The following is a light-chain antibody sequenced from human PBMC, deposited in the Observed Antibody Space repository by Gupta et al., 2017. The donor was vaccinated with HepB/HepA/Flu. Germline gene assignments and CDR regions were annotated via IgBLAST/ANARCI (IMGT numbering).Light chain of an antibody. CDR1: QSISSW. V-gene: IGKV1-5*03. CDR3: QQYNSYSLT. Sequence: DIPMTQSPSTVSASVGDRVTITCRASQSISSWLAWYQQKPGKAPKLLIYKASSLESGVPSRFSGSGSGTEFTLTISSLQPDDFATYYCQQYNSYSLTFGGGTKVEIK. CDR2: KAS. J-gene: IGKJ4*01.